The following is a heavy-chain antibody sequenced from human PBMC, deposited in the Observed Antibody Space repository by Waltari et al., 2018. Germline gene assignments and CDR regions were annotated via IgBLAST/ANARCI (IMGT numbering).Heavy chain of an antibody. V-gene: IGHV4-59*01. D-gene: IGHD5-18*01. Sequence: QVQLPGAGPGLVKPLEALSLTCTVSGCSISRYYWRWIRQPPGKGLELIGFIYYSGSTNYNPSLKSRVTISVDTSKNQFSLKLSAVTAADTAVYYCARGGTAMVKQAFDIWGQGTMVTVSS. CDR3: ARGGTAMVKQAFDI. CDR1: GCSISRYY. CDR2: IYYSGST. J-gene: IGHJ3*02.